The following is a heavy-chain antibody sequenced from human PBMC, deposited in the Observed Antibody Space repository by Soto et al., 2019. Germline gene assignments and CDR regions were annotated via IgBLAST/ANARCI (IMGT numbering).Heavy chain of an antibody. D-gene: IGHD3-10*01. CDR3: AKDLGYYGSGNLPHFDY. J-gene: IGHJ4*02. CDR2: ISYDGSNK. Sequence: GGSLRLSCAASGFTFSSYGMHWVRQAPGKGLEWVAVISYDGSNKYYADSVKGRFTISRDNSKNTLYLQMNSLRAEDTAVYYCAKDLGYYGSGNLPHFDYWGQGTLVTVSS. V-gene: IGHV3-30*18. CDR1: GFTFSSYG.